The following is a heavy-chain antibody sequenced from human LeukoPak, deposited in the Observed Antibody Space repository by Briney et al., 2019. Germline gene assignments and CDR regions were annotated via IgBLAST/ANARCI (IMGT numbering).Heavy chain of an antibody. CDR3: ARDLRGIAAAGTFGGWFDP. CDR2: INHSGST. Sequence: SETLSLTCGVYGGSFSGYYWNWIRQSPGKGLEWIGEINHSGSTNYNPSLKSRVTISVDTSKNQFSLKLSSVTAADTAVYYCARDLRGIAAAGTFGGWFDPWGQGTLVTVSS. CDR1: GGSFSGYY. J-gene: IGHJ5*02. V-gene: IGHV4-34*01. D-gene: IGHD6-13*01.